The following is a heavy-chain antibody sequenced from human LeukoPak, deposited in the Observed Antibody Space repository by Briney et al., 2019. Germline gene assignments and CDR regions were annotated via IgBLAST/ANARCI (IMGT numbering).Heavy chain of an antibody. CDR3: AKDHLVSYYDILTGYYYFDY. Sequence: PGGSLRLSCAASGFTFSSYSMNWVRQAPGKGLEWVSSISSSSSYIYYADSVKGRFTISRDNAKNSLYLQMNSLRAEDTAVYYCAKDHLVSYYDILTGYYYFDYWGQGTLVTVSS. J-gene: IGHJ4*02. CDR2: ISSSSSYI. D-gene: IGHD3-9*01. V-gene: IGHV3-21*04. CDR1: GFTFSSYS.